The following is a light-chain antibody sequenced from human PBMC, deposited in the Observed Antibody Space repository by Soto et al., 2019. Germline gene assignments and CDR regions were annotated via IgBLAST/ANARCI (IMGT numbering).Light chain of an antibody. V-gene: IGKV4-1*01. CDR3: QHFYSSPFT. J-gene: IGKJ3*01. CDR2: WTS. CDR1: QTVLYISNNKSY. Sequence: DIVMTQSPDSLAVSLGARATINCRSSQTVLYISNNKSYIAWYQQKSGQPPKLLISWTSTRESGVPHRFSVSGCVTDFTLTITNLQTEDVAVYYGQHFYSSPFTVGPGTKVHIK.